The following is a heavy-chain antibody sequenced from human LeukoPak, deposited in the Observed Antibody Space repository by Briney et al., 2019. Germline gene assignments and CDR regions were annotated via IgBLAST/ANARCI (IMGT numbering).Heavy chain of an antibody. J-gene: IGHJ4*02. D-gene: IGHD4-23*01. CDR1: GFTFSSYW. Sequence: QPGGSLRLSCAASGFTFSSYWMSWVRQAPGKGLEWVANIKQDGSEKYYVDSVKGRFSISRDNAKNSLNLQMNSLRAEDTAMYYCACRRWKTSAVDNWGQGTLVTVSS. CDR3: ACRRWKTSAVDN. V-gene: IGHV3-7*01. CDR2: IKQDGSEK.